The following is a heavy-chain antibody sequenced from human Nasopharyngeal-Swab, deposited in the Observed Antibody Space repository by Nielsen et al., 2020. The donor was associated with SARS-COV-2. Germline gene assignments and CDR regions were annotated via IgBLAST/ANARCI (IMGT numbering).Heavy chain of an antibody. V-gene: IGHV3-48*03. D-gene: IGHD6-13*01. CDR2: ISSSGSTI. CDR1: GFTFSSYE. J-gene: IGHJ5*02. Sequence: GGSLRLSCAASGFTFSSYEMNWVRQAPGKGLEWVSYISSSGSTIYYADSVKGRFTISRDNAKNSLYLQMNSLRAEDTAVYYCARAGYSSSWYLWGQGTLVTASS. CDR3: ARAGYSSSWYL.